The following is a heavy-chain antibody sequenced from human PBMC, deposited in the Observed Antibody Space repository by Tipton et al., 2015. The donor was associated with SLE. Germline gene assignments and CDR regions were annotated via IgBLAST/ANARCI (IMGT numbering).Heavy chain of an antibody. J-gene: IGHJ5*02. CDR2: IIPLFDMT. D-gene: IGHD3-10*01. CDR1: GGTFSSYG. V-gene: IGHV1-69*17. Sequence: QVQLVQSGPEVKKPGSSVKVSCKASGGTFSSYGFNWVRQAPGQGLEWMGGIIPLFDMTKYAQKYQGRVTITADKSTSTIYMELTSLRSEDTAMYYCAREGTGSGSYFYNWFDPWGQGTLVTVSS. CDR3: AREGTGSGSYFYNWFDP.